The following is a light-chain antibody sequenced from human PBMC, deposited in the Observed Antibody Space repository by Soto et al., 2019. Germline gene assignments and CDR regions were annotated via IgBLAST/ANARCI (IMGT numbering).Light chain of an antibody. J-gene: IGKJ1*01. CDR1: QTISSG. CDR3: KHYNSYSEA. CDR2: KAS. Sequence: DIQMTQSPSTLSGSVGDRVTITYRASQTISSGLAWYQQKPGKAPKLLIYKASTLKSGGPSRFSGSGSGTEFTLTISSLQPDDFSTYYCKHYNSYSEAFGQGTKVDIK. V-gene: IGKV1-5*03.